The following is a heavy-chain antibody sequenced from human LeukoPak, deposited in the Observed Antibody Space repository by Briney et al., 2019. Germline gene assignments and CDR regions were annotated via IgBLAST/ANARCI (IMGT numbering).Heavy chain of an antibody. J-gene: IGHJ6*02. D-gene: IGHD6-13*01. Sequence: KSSETLSLTCTVSGGSISSGGYYWSWIRQHPGKGLEWIGYIYYSGSTYYNPSLKSRVTISVDTSKNQFSLKLSSVTAADTAVYYCARAGAGTLFPGYYYGMDVWGQGTTVTVSS. CDR3: ARAGAGTLFPGYYYGMDV. CDR1: GGSISSGGYY. CDR2: IYYSGST. V-gene: IGHV4-31*03.